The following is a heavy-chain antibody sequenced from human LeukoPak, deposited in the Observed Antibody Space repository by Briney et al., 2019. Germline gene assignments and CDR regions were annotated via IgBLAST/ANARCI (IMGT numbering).Heavy chain of an antibody. D-gene: IGHD3-10*01. CDR3: ARDLAGHYYGSGSSFDY. V-gene: IGHV3-66*01. CDR2: LYSDGTT. Sequence: GGSLRLSCAASGFTVSSHYMNWVRQAPGKGLQWVSVLYSDGTTYYADSVKGRFTISRDNSRSTLYLQMNSLRAEDTAVYYCARDLAGHYYGSGSSFDYWGQGTLVTVS. CDR1: GFTVSSHY. J-gene: IGHJ4*02.